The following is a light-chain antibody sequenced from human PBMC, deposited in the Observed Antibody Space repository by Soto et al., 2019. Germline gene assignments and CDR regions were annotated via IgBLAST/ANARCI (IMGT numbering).Light chain of an antibody. Sequence: TQSPSTLSASVGDRVTITCRASQSISSNLAWYQQKPGQAPTLLMSGASNRASGVPVRFSGSGSGTDFTLTITRLEPEDFALYYCQQYGGSPITFGLGTRLEI. CDR2: GAS. CDR1: QSISSN. V-gene: IGKV3-20*01. J-gene: IGKJ5*01. CDR3: QQYGGSPIT.